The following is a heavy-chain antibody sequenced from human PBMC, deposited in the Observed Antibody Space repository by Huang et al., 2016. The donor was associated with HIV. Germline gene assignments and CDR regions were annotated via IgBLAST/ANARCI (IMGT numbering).Heavy chain of an antibody. D-gene: IGHD3-10*01. CDR2: IYYSGDT. CDR3: ARHFGSWSGYFDS. J-gene: IGHJ4*02. Sequence: QLQLQESGPGLVRPSETLSLICTVSGGSITDSNYYWGWIRQPPGKGVEWVGSIYYSGDTDYNPSLKGRVTMSVDTSKNRFSLDIRSVAVADTAIYYCARHFGSWSGYFDSWGQGTLVPVSS. V-gene: IGHV4-39*01. CDR1: GGSITDSNYY.